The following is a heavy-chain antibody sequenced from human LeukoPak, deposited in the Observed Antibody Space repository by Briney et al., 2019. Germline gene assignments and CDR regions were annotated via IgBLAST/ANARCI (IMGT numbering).Heavy chain of an antibody. D-gene: IGHD3-16*01. J-gene: IGHJ4*02. V-gene: IGHV3-9*01. CDR1: GFTFDDYA. CDR2: ISWNSGSI. CDR3: AKDLEGGEPEDY. Sequence: GGSLRLSCAASGFTFDDYAMHWVRQTPEKGLEWVSGISWNSGSIGYADSVKGRFTISRDNSKNTLYLQMNSLRAEDTAVYYCAKDLEGGEPEDYWGQGTLVTVSS.